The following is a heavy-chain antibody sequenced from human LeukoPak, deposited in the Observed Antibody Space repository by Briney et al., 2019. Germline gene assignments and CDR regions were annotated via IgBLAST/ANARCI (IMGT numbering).Heavy chain of an antibody. Sequence: SETLSLTCAVYGGSFSGYYWSWIRQPPGKGLEWIGEINHSGSTNYNPSLKSRVTISVDTSKNQFSLKLSSVTAADTAVYYCARGTGYYDSSGYYVGHAPPDNWGQGTLVTVSS. J-gene: IGHJ4*02. V-gene: IGHV4-34*01. CDR3: ARGTGYYDSSGYYVGHAPPDN. D-gene: IGHD3-22*01. CDR1: GGSFSGYY. CDR2: INHSGST.